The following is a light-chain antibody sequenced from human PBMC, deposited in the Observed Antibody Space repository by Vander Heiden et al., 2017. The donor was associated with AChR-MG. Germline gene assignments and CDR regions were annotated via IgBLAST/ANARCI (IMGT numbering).Light chain of an antibody. CDR2: AAS. CDR3: QESYSNRRT. CDR1: QSISTY. Sequence: DIQMTQSPSSLSASVGDRVTITCRASQSISTYLNWYHQKPGKAPKLLIYAASTLQSGVPSRFSGSGSGTHFPLTISSLQPEDFATYYCQESYSNRRTFGQGTKVEIK. V-gene: IGKV1-39*01. J-gene: IGKJ1*01.